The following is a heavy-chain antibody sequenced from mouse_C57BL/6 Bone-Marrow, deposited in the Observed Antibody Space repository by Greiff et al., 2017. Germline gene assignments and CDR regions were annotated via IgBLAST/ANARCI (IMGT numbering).Heavy chain of an antibody. CDR1: GYTFTSYW. D-gene: IGHD1-1*01. CDR3: ARRIDYYYGSGWYFDV. CDR2: IHPNSGST. J-gene: IGHJ1*03. Sequence: QVQLQQPGAELVKPGASVTLSCKASGYTFTSYWMHWVKQRPGQGLEWIGMIHPNSGSTNYNEKFKSKATLTVDKSSSTAYMQLSSLTSEDSAVYYCARRIDYYYGSGWYFDVWGTGTTVTVSS. V-gene: IGHV1-64*01.